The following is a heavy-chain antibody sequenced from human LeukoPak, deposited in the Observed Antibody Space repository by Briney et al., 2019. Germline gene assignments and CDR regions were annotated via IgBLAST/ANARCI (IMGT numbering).Heavy chain of an antibody. CDR3: ARAFGGSYYLDY. J-gene: IGHJ4*02. V-gene: IGHV1-2*02. Sequence: ASVKVSCKASGYTFTGYYMHWVRQAPGQGLGWMGWINPNSGGTNYAQKFQGRVTMTRDTSISTAYMELSRLRSDDTAVYYCARAFGGSYYLDYWGQGTLVTVSS. CDR2: INPNSGGT. CDR1: GYTFTGYY. D-gene: IGHD1-26*01.